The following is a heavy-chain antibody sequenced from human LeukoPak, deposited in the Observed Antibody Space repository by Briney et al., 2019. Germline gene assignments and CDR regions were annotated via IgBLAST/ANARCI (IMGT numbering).Heavy chain of an antibody. D-gene: IGHD3-22*01. V-gene: IGHV4-4*09. J-gene: IGHJ4*02. CDR3: ARLIKGPYYYDSSGYLDY. CDR2: TYTSGST. CDR1: GTSISSYY. Sequence: SQTLSLTCTVSGTSISSYYWSWIRQPPGKGLDWIGNTYTSGSTNYNPTLKSRVTISVDTSKNQFFLKLSSVPAADTAVYYCARLIKGPYYYDSSGYLDYWGRGTLVSVSS.